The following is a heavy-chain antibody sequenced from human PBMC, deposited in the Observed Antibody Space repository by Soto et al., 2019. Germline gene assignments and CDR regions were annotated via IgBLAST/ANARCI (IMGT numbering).Heavy chain of an antibody. CDR1: GFTCSSYG. V-gene: IGHV3-33*01. J-gene: IGHJ4*02. CDR2: IWYDGSNK. Sequence: QVQLVESGGGVVQPGRSLRLSCAASGFTCSSYGMHWVHQAPGKGLEWVAVIWYDGSNKYYADSVKGRFTISRDNSKNTLYLQMNSLRAEDTAVYYRAVMDTAMVTEVSNRGQGTLVTVSS. CDR3: AVMDTAMVTEVSN. D-gene: IGHD5-18*01.